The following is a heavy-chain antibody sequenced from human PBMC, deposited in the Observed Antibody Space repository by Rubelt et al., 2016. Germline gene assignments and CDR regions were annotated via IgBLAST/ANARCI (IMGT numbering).Heavy chain of an antibody. J-gene: IGHJ4*02. D-gene: IGHD6-19*01. V-gene: IGHV1-69*04. CDR3: ARVWYSSGWGVGGFDY. Sequence: IPILGIANYAQKFQGRVTITADKSTSTAYMELSSLRSEDTAVYYCARVWYSSGWGVGGFDYWGQGTLVTVSS. CDR2: IPILGIA.